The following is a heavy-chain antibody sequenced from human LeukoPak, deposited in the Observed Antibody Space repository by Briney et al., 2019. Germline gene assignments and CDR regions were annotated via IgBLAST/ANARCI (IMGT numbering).Heavy chain of an antibody. J-gene: IGHJ3*02. D-gene: IGHD3-16*02. V-gene: IGHV3-30*18. CDR1: GFTFSSYG. CDR3: AKDRHDYVWGSYHDAFDI. Sequence: GGSLRLSCAASGFTFSSYGMHWVRQAPGKGLEWVAVISYDGSNKYYADSVKGRFTITRDNSKNTLYLQMNSLRAEDTAVYYCAKDRHDYVWGSYHDAFDIWGQGTMVTVSS. CDR2: ISYDGSNK.